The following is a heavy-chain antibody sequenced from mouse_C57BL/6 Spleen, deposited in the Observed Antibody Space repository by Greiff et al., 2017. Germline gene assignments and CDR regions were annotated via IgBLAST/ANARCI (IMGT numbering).Heavy chain of an antibody. CDR2: IYPSDSET. J-gene: IGHJ4*01. CDR3: ASLTDYYPMDY. V-gene: IGHV1-61*01. CDR1: GYTFTSYW. D-gene: IGHD4-1*01. Sequence: QVQLQQPGAELVRPGSSVKLSCKASGYTFTSYWMDWVKQRPGQGLEWIGNIYPSDSETHYNQKFKDKATLTVDKSSSTAYMQLSSLTSEDSAVYYCASLTDYYPMDYWGQGTSVTVSS.